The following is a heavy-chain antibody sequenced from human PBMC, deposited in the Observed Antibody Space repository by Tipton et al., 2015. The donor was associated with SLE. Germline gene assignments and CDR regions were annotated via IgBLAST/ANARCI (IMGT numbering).Heavy chain of an antibody. Sequence: QLVQSGAEVKKPGESLKISCKGSGYSFTSYWIGWVRQMPGEGLEWMGFIYPGDSDTRYSPSFQGQVTISADKSISTAYLQWSSLKASDAAMYYCARQMRRGSSSIYVDRWGRGTLVTVSS. CDR3: ARQMRRGSSSIYVDR. J-gene: IGHJ2*01. V-gene: IGHV5-51*01. CDR2: IYPGDSDT. CDR1: GYSFTSYW. D-gene: IGHD6-6*01.